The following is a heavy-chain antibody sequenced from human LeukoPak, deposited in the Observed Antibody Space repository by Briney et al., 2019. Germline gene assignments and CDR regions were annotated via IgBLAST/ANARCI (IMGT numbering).Heavy chain of an antibody. CDR2: IYYTGNT. V-gene: IGHV4-30-4*07. CDR1: GGSISSGGYS. D-gene: IGHD6-13*01. CDR3: ARVLAAAGNNWFDP. J-gene: IGHJ5*02. Sequence: SETLSLTCTVSGGSISSGGYSWSWIRQPPGKAMEFIAYIYYTGNTYFNPSLKSRVTISVDTSKNQFSLKLSSVTAADTAVYYCARVLAAAGNNWFDPWGQGTLVTVSS.